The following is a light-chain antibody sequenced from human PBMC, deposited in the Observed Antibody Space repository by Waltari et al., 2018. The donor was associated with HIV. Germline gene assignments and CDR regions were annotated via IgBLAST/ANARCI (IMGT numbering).Light chain of an antibody. CDR3: QQQNNWTPRFT. J-gene: IGKJ3*01. CDR1: QSVSSN. Sequence: EIVMTQSPATLSVSPGERATLSCRASQSVSSNLAWYQQKPGQAPRLLIYGASTRPTGIPARFRVSGCGTELDLILSSRQSEDDACYYCQQQNNWTPRFTFGPGTKVDIK. CDR2: GAS. V-gene: IGKV3-15*01.